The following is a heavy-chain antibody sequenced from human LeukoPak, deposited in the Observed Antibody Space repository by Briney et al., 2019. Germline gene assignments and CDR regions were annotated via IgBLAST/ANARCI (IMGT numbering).Heavy chain of an antibody. CDR1: GYSISSGYY. V-gene: IGHV4-38-2*02. Sequence: SETLSLTCTVSGYSISSGYYWGWIRQPPGKGQEWIGSIYHSGSTYYNPSLKSRVTISVDTSKNQFSLKLSSVTAADTAVYYCARDGYYYYMDVWGKGTTVTISS. CDR2: IYHSGST. J-gene: IGHJ6*03. CDR3: ARDGYYYYMDV.